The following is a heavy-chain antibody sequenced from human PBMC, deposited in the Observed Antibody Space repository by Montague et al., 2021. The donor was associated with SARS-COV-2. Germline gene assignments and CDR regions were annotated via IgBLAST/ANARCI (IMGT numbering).Heavy chain of an antibody. CDR1: GDSISSSSHN. J-gene: IGHJ4*02. D-gene: IGHD1-1*01. Sequence: SETLSLTCTVSGDSISSSSHNWGWIRQPPGKGLEWIGSVHYSGRLYYXPSLKSRVTISVDTSKNQLSLKLSSVTAADTAVYYCTRHVHMTWPEPSPGFDFWGQGTLVTVSS. V-gene: IGHV4-39*01. CDR2: VHYSGRL. CDR3: TRHVHMTWPEPSPGFDF.